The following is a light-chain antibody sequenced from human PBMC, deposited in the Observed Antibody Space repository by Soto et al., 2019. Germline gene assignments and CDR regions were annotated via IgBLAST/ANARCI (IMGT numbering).Light chain of an antibody. J-gene: IGLJ1*01. Sequence: QSVLTQPPSLSGSPGQRVTISCTGSSSNIGAGYDVHWYQQLPGTAPKLLIYGNSKRPSGVPDRFSGSKSGTSASLAITGLQAEDEADYYCQSYDSSLSGYVFGTGTKVTVL. CDR3: QSYDSSLSGYV. V-gene: IGLV1-40*01. CDR1: SSNIGAGYD. CDR2: GNS.